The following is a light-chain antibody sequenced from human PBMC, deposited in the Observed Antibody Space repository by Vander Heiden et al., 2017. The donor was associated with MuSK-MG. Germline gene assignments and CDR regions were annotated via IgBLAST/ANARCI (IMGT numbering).Light chain of an antibody. CDR2: WAS. V-gene: IGKV4-1*01. CDR3: QQYYSTRYT. J-gene: IGKJ2*01. Sequence: DLVMTQSPAPLPVSLGERAPINCKSSQSVLYSSHNKNYLAWYQQKPGQPPKLLIYWASTRESGVPDRFSGSGSGTDFTLTISSLQAEDVAVYYCQQYYSTRYTCGQGTKLEIK. CDR1: QSVLYSSHNKNY.